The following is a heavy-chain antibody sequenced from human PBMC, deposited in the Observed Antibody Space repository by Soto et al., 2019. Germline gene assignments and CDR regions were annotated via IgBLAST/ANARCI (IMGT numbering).Heavy chain of an antibody. D-gene: IGHD3-10*01. V-gene: IGHV2-5*02. CDR1: WFSLSSSGVG. CDR3: ARGGWTTYYSPFFDY. Sequence: QITLKESGPTLVRPTQPLTLTCTFSWFSLSSSGVGVGWIRQPPGKALEWLALIYLDDDKRYSPSLKSRLTITKDTSKNQVVLTLTKLDTVDTATYYCARGGWTTYYSPFFDYWGQGTLVTVSS. J-gene: IGHJ4*02. CDR2: IYLDDDK.